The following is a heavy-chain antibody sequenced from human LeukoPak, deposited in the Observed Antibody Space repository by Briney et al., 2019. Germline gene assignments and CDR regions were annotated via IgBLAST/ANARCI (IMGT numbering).Heavy chain of an antibody. Sequence: GGSLRLSCAASGFTFSSSAMNWVRQAPGKGLEWVSTISISGDDTYYAESVKGRFTISRDNAKNSLYLQMNSLRAEDTAVYYCARDEGYESSGWFVYWGQGTLVTVSS. V-gene: IGHV3-21*01. CDR2: ISISGDDT. J-gene: IGHJ4*02. CDR3: ARDEGYESSGWFVY. CDR1: GFTFSSSA. D-gene: IGHD3-22*01.